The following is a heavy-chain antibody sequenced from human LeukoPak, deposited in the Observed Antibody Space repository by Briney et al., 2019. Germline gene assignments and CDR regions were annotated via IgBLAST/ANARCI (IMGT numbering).Heavy chain of an antibody. V-gene: IGHV1-18*01. CDR1: GYTFTSYG. D-gene: IGHD3-10*01. CDR2: ISAYNGNT. Sequence: ASVKVSCKASGYTFTSYGISWVRQAPGQGLEWMGWISAYNGNTNYAQKLQGRVTITADESTSTAYMELSSLRSEDTAVYYCARALPSFYGSGSYYIGRQAWFDPWGQGTLVTVSS. CDR3: ARALPSFYGSGSYYIGRQAWFDP. J-gene: IGHJ5*02.